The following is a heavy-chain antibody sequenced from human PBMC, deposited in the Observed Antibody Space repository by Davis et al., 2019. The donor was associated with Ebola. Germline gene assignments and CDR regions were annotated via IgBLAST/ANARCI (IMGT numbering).Heavy chain of an antibody. CDR2: ISSNGSTI. D-gene: IGHD4-17*01. Sequence: GESLKISCAASGFTFSSYEMHWVRQAPGKGLEWVSYISSNGSTIYYADSVKGRFTISRDNAKNSLYLQMNSLRDEDTAVYYCARDQDDYGDYTFYYYYYGMDVWGEGTTVTVSS. CDR3: ARDQDDYGDYTFYYYYYGMDV. V-gene: IGHV3-48*03. J-gene: IGHJ6*04. CDR1: GFTFSSYE.